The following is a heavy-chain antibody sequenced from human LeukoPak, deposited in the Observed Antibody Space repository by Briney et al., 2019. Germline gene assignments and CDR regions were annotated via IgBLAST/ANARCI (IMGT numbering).Heavy chain of an antibody. D-gene: IGHD3-10*01. CDR2: ITTISHYI. CDR3: ARSGGPGTYHQLRYNWFDP. CDR1: GFIFSSYG. Sequence: GGSLRLSCAASGFIFSSYGVNWVRQAPGKGLEWLSSITTISHYIYYAGAVRGRFTISRDNAKNSLYLQMNSLRGEDTAVYYCARSGGPGTYHQLRYNWFDPWGQGTLVTVSS. J-gene: IGHJ5*02. V-gene: IGHV3-21*01.